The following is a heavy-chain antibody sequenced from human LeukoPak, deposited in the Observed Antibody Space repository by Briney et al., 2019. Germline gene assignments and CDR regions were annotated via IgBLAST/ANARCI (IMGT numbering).Heavy chain of an antibody. D-gene: IGHD6-19*01. CDR1: GFTFSSYA. V-gene: IGHV3-21*01. Sequence: GGSLRLSCAASGFTFSSYAMSWVRQAPGKGLEWVSSISSSSSYIYYADSVKGRFTISRDNAKNSLYLQMNSLRAEDTAVYYCARVSGGWSVYYFDYWGQGTLVTVSS. CDR3: ARVSGGWSVYYFDY. J-gene: IGHJ4*02. CDR2: ISSSSSYI.